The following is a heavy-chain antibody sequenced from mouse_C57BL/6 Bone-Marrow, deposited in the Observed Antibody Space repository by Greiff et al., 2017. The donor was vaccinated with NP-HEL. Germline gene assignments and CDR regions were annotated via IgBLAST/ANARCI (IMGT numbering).Heavy chain of an antibody. CDR3: ARSEGLRRTVPFAY. D-gene: IGHD2-4*01. V-gene: IGHV1-72*01. Sequence: QVQLQQPGAELVKPGASVKLSCKASGYTFTSYWMHWVKQRPGRGLEWIGRIDPNSGGTKYNEKFKSKATLTVDKPSSTAYMQLSSLTSEDSAVYYGARSEGLRRTVPFAYWGQGTLVTVSA. CDR2: IDPNSGGT. CDR1: GYTFTSYW. J-gene: IGHJ3*01.